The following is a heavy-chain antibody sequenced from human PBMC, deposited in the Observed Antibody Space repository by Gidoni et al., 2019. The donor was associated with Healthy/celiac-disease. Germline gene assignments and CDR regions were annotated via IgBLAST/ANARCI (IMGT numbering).Heavy chain of an antibody. CDR2: ISSSSSYI. CDR1: AFTFSSYS. CDR3: ERGDAREYGGMEV. J-gene: IGHJ6*02. Sequence: ELPLVESVGGLVMPGGSLSLSCAASAFTFSSYSMNWVRQAPGKGLEWVSSISSSSSYIYYADSVKGRFTISRDKAKDSLYLQMNSLRAEDKAVYYCERGDAREYGGMEVWGQGTTVTVSS. V-gene: IGHV3-21*01. D-gene: IGHD4-17*01.